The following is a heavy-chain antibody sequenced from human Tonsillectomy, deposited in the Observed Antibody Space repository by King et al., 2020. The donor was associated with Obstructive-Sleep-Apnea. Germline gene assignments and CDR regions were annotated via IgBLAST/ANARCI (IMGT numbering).Heavy chain of an antibody. CDR1: GGTFSSYA. V-gene: IGHV1-69*01. D-gene: IGHD5-18*01. J-gene: IGHJ4*02. CDR3: ARSNTAFQPDPLNFFDF. CDR2: IIPIFGTA. Sequence: VQLVQSGAEVKKPGSSVKVSCKASGGTFSSYAISWVRQAPGQGLEWMGGIIPIFGTANYAQKFQGRVTITADESTSTAYMELSSLRSEDTAVYYCARSNTAFQPDPLNFFDFWGQGTLVTVSS.